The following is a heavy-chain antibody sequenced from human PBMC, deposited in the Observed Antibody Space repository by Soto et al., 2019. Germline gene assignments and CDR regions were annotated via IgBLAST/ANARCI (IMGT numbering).Heavy chain of an antibody. J-gene: IGHJ5*02. CDR1: GFTFSSYA. CDR2: ISGSGGST. D-gene: IGHD2-15*01. Sequence: GGSLRLSCAASGFTFSSYAMSWVRQAPGKGLEWVSAISGSGGSTYYADSVKGRFTISRDNSKNTLYLQMNSLRAEDTAVYYCAKLGYCSGGSCYPGDWFDPWGQGTLVTVSS. V-gene: IGHV3-23*01. CDR3: AKLGYCSGGSCYPGDWFDP.